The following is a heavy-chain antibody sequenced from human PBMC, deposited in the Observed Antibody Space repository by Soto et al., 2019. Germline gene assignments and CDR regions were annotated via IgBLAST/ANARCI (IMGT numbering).Heavy chain of an antibody. CDR2: IYPGDSDT. D-gene: IGHD6-19*01. CDR1: GYSFTSYW. V-gene: IGHV5-51*01. Sequence: GESLKISCKGSGYSFTSYWIGWVRQMPGKGLEWMGIIYPGDSDTRYSPSFQGQVTISADKSISTAYLQWSSLKASDTAMYYCARWAEDIRDLDYYYYYYYMDVWGKGTTVTVSS. J-gene: IGHJ6*03. CDR3: ARWAEDIRDLDYYYYYYYMDV.